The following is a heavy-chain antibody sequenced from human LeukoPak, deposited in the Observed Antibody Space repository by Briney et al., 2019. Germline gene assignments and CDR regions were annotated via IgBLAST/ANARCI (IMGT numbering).Heavy chain of an antibody. Sequence: ASVKVSCKVSGYTLPELSLHWVRQAPGKGPEGVGGFDPEDGEIIYEQKFEDRVTMTEDTPTDTAYMELTSLRSEDTAVYYCSTGRDTYNYALRNYYFDHWGQGTLVTVSS. CDR1: GYTLPELS. CDR2: FDPEDGEI. V-gene: IGHV1-24*01. J-gene: IGHJ4*02. D-gene: IGHD5-18*01. CDR3: STGRDTYNYALRNYYFDH.